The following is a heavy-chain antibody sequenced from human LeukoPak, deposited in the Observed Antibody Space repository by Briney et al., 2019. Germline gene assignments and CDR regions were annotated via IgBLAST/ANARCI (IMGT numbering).Heavy chain of an antibody. D-gene: IGHD3-10*01. CDR3: ARAVYGSGSSHFDY. CDR1: GGTFSSYA. V-gene: IGHV1-69*04. J-gene: IGHJ4*01. CDR2: IIPILGIA. Sequence: SVSVSRKASGGTFSSYAISWVRQAPGQGLEWMGRIIPILGIANYAQKFQGRVTITADKSTSTAYMELSSLRSEDTAVYYCARAVYGSGSSHFDYWGEG.